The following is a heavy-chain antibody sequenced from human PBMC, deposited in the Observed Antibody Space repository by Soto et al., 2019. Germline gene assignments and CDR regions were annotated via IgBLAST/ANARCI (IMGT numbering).Heavy chain of an antibody. CDR2: IYYSGST. CDR1: GGSISSGGYY. J-gene: IGHJ4*02. CDR3: ARRAAGPGGFDY. V-gene: IGHV4-31*03. Sequence: SETLSLTSTVSGGSISSGGYYWSWIRQHPGKGLEWIGYIYYSGSTYYNPSLKSRVTISVDTSKNQFSLKLSSVTAADTAVYYCARRAAGPGGFDYWGQGTLVTVSS. D-gene: IGHD6-13*01.